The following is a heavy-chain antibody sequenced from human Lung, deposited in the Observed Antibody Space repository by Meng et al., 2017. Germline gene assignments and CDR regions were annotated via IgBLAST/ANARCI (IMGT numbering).Heavy chain of an antibody. D-gene: IGHD3-10*01. CDR3: ARLPLLWFGESHDFDY. J-gene: IGHJ4*02. V-gene: IGHV3-21*02. CDR1: GCTFSSYS. CDR2: ISSSSSYI. Sequence: EVQLVESGGGLVKPGGSLRLCCAASGCTFSSYSMNWVRQAPGKGREWVSSISSSSSYIYYADSVKGRFTISRDNAKNSLYLQMNSLRAEDTAVYYCARLPLLWFGESHDFDYWGQGTLVTVSS.